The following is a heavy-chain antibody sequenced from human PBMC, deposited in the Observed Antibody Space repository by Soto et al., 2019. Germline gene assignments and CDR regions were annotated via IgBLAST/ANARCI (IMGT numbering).Heavy chain of an antibody. D-gene: IGHD3-16*02. V-gene: IGHV4-59*01. CDR2: IYYSGST. J-gene: IGHJ4*02. CDR3: AREGYDYVWGSYRGFDY. CDR1: GGSISSYY. Sequence: QVQLQESGPGLVKPSETLSLTCTVSGGSISSYYWSWIRQPPGKGLEWIGYIYYSGSTNYNPSLKSRVTLSVATSKNQFSLKLSSVTAADAAVYYCAREGYDYVWGSYRGFDYWGQGSLVTVSS.